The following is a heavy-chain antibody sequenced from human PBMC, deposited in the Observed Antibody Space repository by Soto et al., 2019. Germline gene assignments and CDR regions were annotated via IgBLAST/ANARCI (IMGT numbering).Heavy chain of an antibody. J-gene: IGHJ4*01. CDR1: GYIFTNYA. D-gene: IGHD2-2*01. CDR3: ARDFGTHVVLVPAVMRGAFDY. Sequence: ASVKVSSKASGYIFTNYAIHWVRQAPGQRLEWMGWINAGNGNTKYSQKFQGRVTITRDTSASTAYMELSSLRSEDTAVYYCARDFGTHVVLVPAVMRGAFDYWGQGTLFTVSS. CDR2: INAGNGNT. V-gene: IGHV1-3*01.